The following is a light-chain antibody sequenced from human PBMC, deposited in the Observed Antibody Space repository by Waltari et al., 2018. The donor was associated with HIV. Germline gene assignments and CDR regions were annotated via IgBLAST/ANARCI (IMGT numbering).Light chain of an antibody. CDR2: NNN. CDR1: NSNLGSNT. CDR3: AAWADSLNGPV. V-gene: IGLV1-44*01. J-gene: IGLJ3*02. Sequence: QSVLIQPHSASGTPGQRVSLSCSGSNSNLGSNTLHLYQYIPGTAPNLLIYNNNQLPSGVPDLFSGSKSGTSASLAISGLQSEDEADYFCAAWADSLNGPVFGGGTKLTVL.